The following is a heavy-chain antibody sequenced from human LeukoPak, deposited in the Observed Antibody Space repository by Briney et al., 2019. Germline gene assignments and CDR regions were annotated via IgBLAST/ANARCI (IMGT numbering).Heavy chain of an antibody. J-gene: IGHJ4*02. D-gene: IGHD3-9*01. Sequence: SETLSLTCTVSGGSISSYYWSWIRQPPGKGLEWIGDIHYSGSTNYNPSLESRVTISVDTSKNQFSLKLSSVTAADTAVYYCARGGYYDILTGYYVYLDYWGQGTLVTVSS. CDR1: GGSISSYY. CDR2: IHYSGST. CDR3: ARGGYYDILTGYYVYLDY. V-gene: IGHV4-59*01.